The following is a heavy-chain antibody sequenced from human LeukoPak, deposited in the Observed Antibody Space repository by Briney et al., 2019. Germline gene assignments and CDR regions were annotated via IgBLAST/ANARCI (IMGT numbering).Heavy chain of an antibody. CDR1: GGSISSGSYY. CDR2: IYTSGST. D-gene: IGHD1-26*01. V-gene: IGHV4-61*02. J-gene: IGHJ4*02. Sequence: SQTLSLTCTVSGGSISSGSYYWSWIRQPAGKGLEWIGRIYTSGSTNYNPSLKSRVTISVDTSKNQFSLKLSSVTAADTAVYYCARDEGGYSGSYDYWGQGTLATVSS. CDR3: ARDEGGYSGSYDY.